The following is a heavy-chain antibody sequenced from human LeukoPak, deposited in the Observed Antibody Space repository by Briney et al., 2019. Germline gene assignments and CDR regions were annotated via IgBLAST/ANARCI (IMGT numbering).Heavy chain of an antibody. CDR1: GFTFSSYA. CDR2: ISNDGSNK. J-gene: IGHJ4*02. V-gene: IGHV3-30*04. CDR3: AKDYCSSTTCYYNY. D-gene: IGHD2-2*01. Sequence: GGSLRLSCAASGFTFSSYAMRWVRQAPGKGLEWVAVISNDGSNKEYTDPEKGRFTISRDISKNTLYLQMNSLRAEDTALYYCAKDYCSSTTCYYNYWGQGTLVTVSS.